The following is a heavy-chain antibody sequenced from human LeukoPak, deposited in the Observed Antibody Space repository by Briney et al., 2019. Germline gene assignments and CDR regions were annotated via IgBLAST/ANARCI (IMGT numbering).Heavy chain of an antibody. D-gene: IGHD6-6*01. CDR2: INHSGST. Sequence: GSLRLSCAASGFTFSSYSMNWVRQAPGKGLEWIGEINHSGSTNYNPSLKSRVTISVDTSKNQFSLKLSSVTAADTAVYYCARLRIAARPNYYYYMDVWGKGTTVTVSS. J-gene: IGHJ6*03. CDR3: ARLRIAARPNYYYYMDV. CDR1: GFTFSSYS. V-gene: IGHV4-34*01.